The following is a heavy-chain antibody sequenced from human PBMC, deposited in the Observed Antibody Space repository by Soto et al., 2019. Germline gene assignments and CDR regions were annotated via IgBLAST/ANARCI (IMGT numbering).Heavy chain of an antibody. Sequence: GGSLRLSCAASGFTFSDYYMSWIRQAPGKGLEWVSYISSSGSTIYYADSVKGRFTISRDNAKNSLYLQMNSLRAEDTAVYYCASLFPRYGSGSPPSDYWGQGTLVTVSS. CDR3: ASLFPRYGSGSPPSDY. D-gene: IGHD3-10*01. CDR2: ISSSGSTI. J-gene: IGHJ4*02. V-gene: IGHV3-11*01. CDR1: GFTFSDYY.